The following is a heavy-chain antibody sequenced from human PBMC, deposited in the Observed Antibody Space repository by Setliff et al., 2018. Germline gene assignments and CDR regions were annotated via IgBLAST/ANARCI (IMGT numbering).Heavy chain of an antibody. Sequence: SVQVSCKASGGTFSSYAISWVRQAPGQGLEWMGMIIPIFGTANYAQKFQGRVTITADKSTSTAYMELSSLRSEDTAVYYCARGRHPPWSGYPYYYMDVWGKGTTVTVSS. CDR2: IIPIFGTA. CDR1: GGTFSSYA. J-gene: IGHJ6*03. CDR3: ARGRHPPWSGYPYYYMDV. V-gene: IGHV1-69*06. D-gene: IGHD3-3*01.